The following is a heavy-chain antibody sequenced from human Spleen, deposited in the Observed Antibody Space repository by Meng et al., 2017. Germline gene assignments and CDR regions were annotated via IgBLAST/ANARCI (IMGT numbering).Heavy chain of an antibody. Sequence: GGSLRLSCAASGFSFSSYVMNWVRQAPGKGLEWVSFISGSGGTIYYADSVKGRFTISRDNAKNSLYLQMNSLRAEDTAVYYCARDPERRGSGTLDYWGQGTLVTVSS. V-gene: IGHV3-48*03. CDR3: ARDPERRGSGTLDY. D-gene: IGHD3-10*01. CDR1: GFSFSSYV. J-gene: IGHJ4*02. CDR2: ISGSGGTI.